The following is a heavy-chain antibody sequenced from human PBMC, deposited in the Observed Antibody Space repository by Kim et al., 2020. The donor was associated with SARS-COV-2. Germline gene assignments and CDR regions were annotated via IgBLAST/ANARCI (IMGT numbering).Heavy chain of an antibody. J-gene: IGHJ4*02. V-gene: IGHV3-64D*06. Sequence: GGTTYYADSVKGRFTISRDNSKNTLYLQMSSLRAEETAVYYCVINWNGDYWGQGTLVTLSS. CDR3: VINWNGDY. CDR2: GGTT. D-gene: IGHD1-1*01.